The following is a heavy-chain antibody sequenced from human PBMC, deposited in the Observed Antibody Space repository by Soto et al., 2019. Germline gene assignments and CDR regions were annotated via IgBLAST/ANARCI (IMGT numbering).Heavy chain of an antibody. J-gene: IGHJ3*02. CDR2: IKRDGSGG. D-gene: IGHD6-13*01. CDR3: ARDVSPGSSGWYFDAFDI. V-gene: IGHV3-7*01. CDR1: GFTFSNYW. Sequence: QLVESGGGLVQPGESLRLSCAASGFTFSNYWMTWVRQAPGKGLEWVANIKRDGSGGSYLDSVRGRFTVSRDNARNSLYLQMNSLRAEDTALYYCARDVSPGSSGWYFDAFDIWGQGTMVTVSS.